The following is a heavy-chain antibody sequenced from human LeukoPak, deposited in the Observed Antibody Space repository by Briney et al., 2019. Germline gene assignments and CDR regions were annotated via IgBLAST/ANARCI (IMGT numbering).Heavy chain of an antibody. D-gene: IGHD6-13*01. J-gene: IGHJ4*02. CDR1: GGSISSSSYY. Sequence: PSETLSLTCTVSGGSISSSSYYWGWIRQPPGKGLEWIGSFYHSGITYYNPSLKSRVTISVDTSKNQFSLKLSSVTAADTAVYYCARGRPRWYFSYWGQGTLVTVSS. CDR2: FYHSGIT. CDR3: ARGRPRWYFSY. V-gene: IGHV4-39*07.